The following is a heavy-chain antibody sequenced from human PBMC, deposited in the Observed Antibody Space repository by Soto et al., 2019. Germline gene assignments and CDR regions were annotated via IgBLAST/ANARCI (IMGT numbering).Heavy chain of an antibody. J-gene: IGHJ4*02. CDR3: SHIVPFDDRGYDVEC. CDR1: GFSLSTHTVG. V-gene: IGHV2-5*02. CDR2: IYWDEDK. Sequence: QITLKESGPPLVKPTQTLTLTCTFSGFSLSTHTVGVAWIRQPPGKALEWLALIYWDEDKRYSPSLKSRLTTTQDTSNNLVVIIMTNMDSVYIASCRRSHIVPFDDRGYDVECWGQGILVTFPS. D-gene: IGHD3-3*01.